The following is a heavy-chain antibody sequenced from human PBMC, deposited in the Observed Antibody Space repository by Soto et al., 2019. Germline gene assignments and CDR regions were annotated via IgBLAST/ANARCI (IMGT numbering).Heavy chain of an antibody. Sequence: GGSLRLSCAVSGLTVSTVAMSWARQAPGKGLEWVSTISGDGHPTYYANSVEGRFTISKDNSKNTLYLQMNSLRPEDTAIYYCANDIVVVMTANNYWGQGTRVTVSS. V-gene: IGHV3-23*01. J-gene: IGHJ4*02. CDR3: ANDIVVVMTANNY. CDR2: ISGDGHPT. CDR1: GLTVSTVA. D-gene: IGHD2-21*02.